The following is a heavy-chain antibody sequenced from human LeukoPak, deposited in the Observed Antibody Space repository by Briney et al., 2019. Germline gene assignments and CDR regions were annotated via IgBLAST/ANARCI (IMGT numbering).Heavy chain of an antibody. CDR2: IYPDDSNA. CDR3: ARHISISGTSSHLDY. Sequence: GESLKISCQTSGYSFTTYWIAWVRQVPGKGLEWVGFIYPDDSNARYRPSFQGQVTISVDKSITTAYLQWSSLRASDTAMYYCARHISISGTSSHLDYWGRRSQDTVSS. D-gene: IGHD6-6*01. V-gene: IGHV5-51*01. J-gene: IGHJ4*02. CDR1: GYSFTTYW.